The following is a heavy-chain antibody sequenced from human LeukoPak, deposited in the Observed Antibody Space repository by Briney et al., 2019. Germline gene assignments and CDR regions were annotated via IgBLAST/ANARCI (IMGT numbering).Heavy chain of an antibody. CDR2: IYFSGST. Sequence: SETLSLTCTVSGCSISSSSYYWGWIRQPPGKGLEWIGSIYFSGSTYYNPSLKSRVTISLDTSKNQFSLKLRSVTAADTAVFYCARRLDIRAETFDYWGQGSLVTVSS. CDR1: GCSISSSSYY. D-gene: IGHD2-2*03. V-gene: IGHV4-39*01. J-gene: IGHJ4*02. CDR3: ARRLDIRAETFDY.